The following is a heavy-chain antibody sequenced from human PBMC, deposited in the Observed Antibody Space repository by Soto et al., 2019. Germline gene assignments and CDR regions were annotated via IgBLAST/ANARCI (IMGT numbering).Heavy chain of an antibody. CDR3: ATDVPYGGNSAGRD. J-gene: IGHJ4*02. D-gene: IGHD2-21*02. CDR2: ISAYSGNT. Sequence: QVQLMQSGAEVKKHGASVKVSCKASGYTFTNYGITWVRQAPGQGLEWMGWISAYSGNTNYAQNLQGRVTMTTDTATATAYMELRSLRTDDTAVYYCATDVPYGGNSAGRDWGQGTLVTVAS. CDR1: GYTFTNYG. V-gene: IGHV1-18*01.